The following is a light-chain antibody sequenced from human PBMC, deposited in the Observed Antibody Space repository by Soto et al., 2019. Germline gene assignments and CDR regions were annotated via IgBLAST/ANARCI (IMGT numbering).Light chain of an antibody. V-gene: IGKV3-20*01. CDR2: GAS. Sequence: SVVAVSLSTRERATLSCRASQSVPNSYLAWYQQKPGQAPRLLIYGASSRATGIPVRFSGSGSGTDFTLTISSLEPEDFGVYSCQPYCPSTTFGQGTKVDIK. CDR1: QSVPNSY. J-gene: IGKJ1*01. CDR3: QPYCPSTT.